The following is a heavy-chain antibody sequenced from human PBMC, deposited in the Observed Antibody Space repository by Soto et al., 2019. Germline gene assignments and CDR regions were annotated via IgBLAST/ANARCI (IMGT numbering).Heavy chain of an antibody. D-gene: IGHD3-10*01. V-gene: IGHV4-34*01. CDR2: INHSGST. CDR1: GGSFSGYY. CDR3: ARAMITMVRGVIRYYYYYYGMDV. J-gene: IGHJ6*02. Sequence: SETLSLTCAVYGGSFSGYYWSWIRQPPGKGLEWIGEINHSGSTNYNPSLKSRVTISVDTSKNQFSLKLSSVTAADTAVYYRARAMITMVRGVIRYYYYYYGMDVWGQGTTVTVSS.